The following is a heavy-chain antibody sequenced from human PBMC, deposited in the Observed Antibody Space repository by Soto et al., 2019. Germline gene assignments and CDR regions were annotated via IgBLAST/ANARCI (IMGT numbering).Heavy chain of an antibody. V-gene: IGHV1-69*13. CDR2: ITPISGSA. J-gene: IGHJ6*02. CDR1: GGSIRNYA. CDR3: AKDLSTSGYHYGMDV. Sequence: ASVKVSCKASGGSIRNYAISWVRQAPGQGLEWMGGITPISGSAQYAQKFQDRVTITADESTGTAYMELSSLRSEDTAVYYCAKDLSTSGYHYGMDVWGQGTTVTVSS.